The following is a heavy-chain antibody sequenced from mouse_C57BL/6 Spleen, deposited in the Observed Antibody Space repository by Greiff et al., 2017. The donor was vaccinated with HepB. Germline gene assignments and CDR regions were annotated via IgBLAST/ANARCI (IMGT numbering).Heavy chain of an antibody. V-gene: IGHV2-9-1*01. CDR3: ARESLYYGSSYFDY. D-gene: IGHD1-1*01. J-gene: IGHJ2*01. Sequence: VQLVESGPGLVAPSQSLSITCTVSGFSLTSYAISWVRQPPGKGLEWLGVIWTGGGTNYNSALKSRLSISKDNSKSQVFLKMNSLQTDDTARYYCARESLYYGSSYFDYWGQGTTLTVSS. CDR1: GFSLTSYA. CDR2: IWTGGGT.